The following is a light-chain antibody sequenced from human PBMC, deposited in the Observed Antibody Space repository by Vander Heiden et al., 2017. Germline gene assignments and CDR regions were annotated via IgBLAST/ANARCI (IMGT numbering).Light chain of an antibody. CDR1: QDISNY. Sequence: DIQMTQSPSSLSASAGDRVTITCQASQDISNYLNWYQQKPGKAPKLLIYDASNLETGVPSRFSGSGSGTDFTFTISSLQPEDIATYYCQQYDNLFSLTFGGGTKVEIK. CDR2: DAS. V-gene: IGKV1-33*01. CDR3: QQYDNLFSLT. J-gene: IGKJ4*01.